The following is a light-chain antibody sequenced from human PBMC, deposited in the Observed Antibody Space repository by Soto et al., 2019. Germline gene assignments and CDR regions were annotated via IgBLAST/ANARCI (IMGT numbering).Light chain of an antibody. CDR2: EVS. Sequence: QSVLTQPPSASGSPGQSVTISCTGTSSDVSGYNFVSWYQQRPGKAPKFMIYEVSNRPSGISDRFSGSKSGNTASLTISGLQAEDEADYYCCSYTSSTTYVFGTGTKVTVL. CDR1: SSDVSGYNF. CDR3: CSYTSSTTYV. V-gene: IGLV2-14*01. J-gene: IGLJ1*01.